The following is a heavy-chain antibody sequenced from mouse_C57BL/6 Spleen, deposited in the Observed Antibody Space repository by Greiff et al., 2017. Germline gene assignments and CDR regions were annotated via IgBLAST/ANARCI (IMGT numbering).Heavy chain of an antibody. V-gene: IGHV5-16*01. D-gene: IGHD1-1*01. CDR1: GFTFSDYY. CDR2: INYDGSST. Sequence: EVQRVESEGGLVQPGSSMKLSCTASGFTFSDYYMAWVRQVPEKGLEWVANINYDGSSTYYLDSLKGRFIISGDNAKNILYLQMSSLKSEDTATYYCAREDYYGSSYGYFDVWGTGTTVTVSS. CDR3: AREDYYGSSYGYFDV. J-gene: IGHJ1*03.